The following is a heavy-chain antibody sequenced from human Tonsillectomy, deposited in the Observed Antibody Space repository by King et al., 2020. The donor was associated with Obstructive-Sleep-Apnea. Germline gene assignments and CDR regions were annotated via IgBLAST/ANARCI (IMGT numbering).Heavy chain of an antibody. Sequence: DVQLVESGGGLVQPGGSLRLSCEASGFIFSRYSMNGIRQAPGKGLELVSYINGGSSEIYYADSVQGRFTISRDNARNSLYLQMNSLRAEDTAVYYCVRDLHWAFDIWGQGTMVTVSS. J-gene: IGHJ3*02. CDR1: GFIFSRYS. CDR3: VRDLHWAFDI. CDR2: INGGSSEI. V-gene: IGHV3-48*01.